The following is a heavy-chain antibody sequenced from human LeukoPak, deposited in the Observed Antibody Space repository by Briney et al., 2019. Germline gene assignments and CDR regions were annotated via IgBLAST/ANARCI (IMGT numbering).Heavy chain of an antibody. CDR2: IYYSGST. J-gene: IGHJ4*02. Sequence: PSETLSLTCTVSGGSISSYYWSWIRQPPGKGLEWIGYIYYSGSTNYNPSLKSRVTISVDTSKNQFSLKLRSVTAADTAVYYCARSPTYGDSFDNWGQGTLVTVSS. D-gene: IGHD4-17*01. CDR1: GGSISSYY. CDR3: ARSPTYGDSFDN. V-gene: IGHV4-59*08.